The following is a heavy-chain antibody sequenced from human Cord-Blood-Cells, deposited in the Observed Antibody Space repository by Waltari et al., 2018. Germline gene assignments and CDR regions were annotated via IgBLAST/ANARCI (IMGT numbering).Heavy chain of an antibody. CDR2: IITIFGTA. V-gene: IGHV1-69*01. CDR3: ARGDLGAFDI. Sequence: SCKASGGTFSSYAISWVRQAPGQGLEWMGGIITIFGTANYAQKFQGRVTITADESTSTAYMELSSLRSEDTAVYYCARGDLGAFDIWGQGTMVTVSS. CDR1: GGTFSSYA. J-gene: IGHJ3*02.